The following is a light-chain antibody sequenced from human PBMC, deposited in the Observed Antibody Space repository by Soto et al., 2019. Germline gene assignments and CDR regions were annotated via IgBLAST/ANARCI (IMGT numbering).Light chain of an antibody. CDR2: GAS. J-gene: IGKJ5*01. CDR3: QQYYDWPIT. CDR1: QSISNL. V-gene: IGKV3-15*01. Sequence: EIVLTPSQATLSLSPCERASLSFRASQSISNLLARDQQKPGQAPRLLIYGASTRATGFPDRFSGSGSGTEFTLTISSLHSEDFAVYYCQQYYDWPITFGQGTRLEIK.